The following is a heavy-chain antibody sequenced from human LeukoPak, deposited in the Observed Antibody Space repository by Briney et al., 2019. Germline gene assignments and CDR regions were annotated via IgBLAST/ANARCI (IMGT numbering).Heavy chain of an antibody. D-gene: IGHD4-17*01. V-gene: IGHV3-23*01. CDR1: GFTFSSYA. CDR2: ISGSGGST. CDR3: ARVYGDSGGYYYYYYMDV. Sequence: QAGGSLRLSCAASGFTFSSYAMSWVRQAPGKGLEWVSAISGSGGSTYYADSVKGRFTISRDNSMNTLYLQMNSLRAEDTAVYYCARVYGDSGGYYYYYYMDVWGQGTLVTVSS. J-gene: IGHJ6*03.